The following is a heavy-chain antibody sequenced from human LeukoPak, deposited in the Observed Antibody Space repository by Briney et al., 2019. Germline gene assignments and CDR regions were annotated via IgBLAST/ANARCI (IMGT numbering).Heavy chain of an antibody. D-gene: IGHD2-15*01. CDR1: GYTFTGYY. J-gene: IGHJ4*02. Sequence: GASVKVSCKASGYTFTGYYMHWVRQAPGQGLEWMGWINPNSSGTNYAQKFQGWVTMTRDTSISTAYMELSRLRSDDTAVYYCAREADCSGGSCYSDWGQGTLVTVSS. CDR3: AREADCSGGSCYSD. CDR2: INPNSSGT. V-gene: IGHV1-2*04.